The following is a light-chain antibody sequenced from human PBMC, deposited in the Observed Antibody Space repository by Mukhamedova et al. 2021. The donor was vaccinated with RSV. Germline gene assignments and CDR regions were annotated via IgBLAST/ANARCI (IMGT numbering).Light chain of an antibody. CDR1: QGIASY. CDR2: SAS. V-gene: IGKV1-9*01. CDR3: QQFNSYPIS. J-gene: IGKJ3*01. Sequence: TITCRASQGIASYLAWYQQKPGRVPKLLIYSASTVQSGVPSRFSGSGSGTEFTLTISSLQPGDFATYYCQQFNSYPISFGPGTQV.